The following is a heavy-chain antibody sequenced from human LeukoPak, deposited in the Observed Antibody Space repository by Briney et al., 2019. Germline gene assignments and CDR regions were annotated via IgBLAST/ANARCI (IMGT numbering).Heavy chain of an antibody. V-gene: IGHV1-46*01. Sequence: ASVKVSCKASGYTFTSSYMHWVRQAPGQGLEWMGIINPSGGSTSYAQKFQGRVTMTRDMSTSTVYMELSSLRSEDTAVYYCASTIAVAGKFDYWGQGTLVTVSS. J-gene: IGHJ4*02. CDR1: GYTFTSSY. CDR3: ASTIAVAGKFDY. CDR2: INPSGGST. D-gene: IGHD6-19*01.